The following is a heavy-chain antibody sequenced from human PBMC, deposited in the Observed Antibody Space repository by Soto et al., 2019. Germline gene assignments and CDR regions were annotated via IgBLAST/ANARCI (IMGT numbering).Heavy chain of an antibody. CDR3: ARHEVRYLDWLPNYSLDV. CDR2: INHSGST. V-gene: IGHV4-34*01. CDR1: GGSFSGYY. J-gene: IGHJ6*02. Sequence: SETRSLTCAVYGGSFSGYYWSWIRQPPGKGLEWIGEINHSGSTNYNPSLKSRVTISVDTSKNQFSLKLSSVTAADTAVYYCARHEVRYLDWLPNYSLDVWGQGTTVTVSS. D-gene: IGHD3-9*01.